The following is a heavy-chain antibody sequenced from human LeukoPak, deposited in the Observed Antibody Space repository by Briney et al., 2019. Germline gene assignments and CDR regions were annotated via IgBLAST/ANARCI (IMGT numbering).Heavy chain of an antibody. J-gene: IGHJ4*02. V-gene: IGHV3-30-3*01. CDR2: ISYDGSNK. D-gene: IGHD3-10*01. Sequence: PGGSLRLSCAASGFTFSSYAMHWVRQAPGKGLEWVAVISYDGSNKYYADSVKGRFTISRDNSKNTLYPQMNSLRAEDTAVYYCASSFGEASSTDYWGQGTLVTVSS. CDR3: ASSFGEASSTDY. CDR1: GFTFSSYA.